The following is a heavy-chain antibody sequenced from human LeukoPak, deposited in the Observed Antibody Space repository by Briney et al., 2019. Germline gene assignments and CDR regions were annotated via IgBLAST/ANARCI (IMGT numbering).Heavy chain of an antibody. D-gene: IGHD1-26*01. Sequence: SETLSLTCTVSGGSISSSSHYWGWIRQPPGKGLEWIGNIYYSWSTYYNPSLKSRVTISVDTSKNQFSLRLSSVTAADTAVYYCARGSGGSGSYFDYWGQGTLVTVSS. J-gene: IGHJ4*02. V-gene: IGHV4-39*07. CDR3: ARGSGGSGSYFDY. CDR1: GGSISSSSHY. CDR2: IYYSWST.